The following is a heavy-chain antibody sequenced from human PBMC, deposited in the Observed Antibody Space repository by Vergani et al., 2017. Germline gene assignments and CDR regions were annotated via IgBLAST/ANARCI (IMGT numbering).Heavy chain of an antibody. J-gene: IGHJ5*02. CDR3: ARDRGYSSSWYGWFDP. V-gene: IGHV1-69*13. CDR2: IISIFGTA. CDR1: GGIFSSYA. Sequence: QVQLVQSGAEVKKPGSSVKVSCKASGGIFSSYAISWVRQAPGQGLEWMGRIISIFGTANYAQKFQGRVMITADESTTTAYMELSSLRSEDTAVYYCARDRGYSSSWYGWFDPWSQGTLVTVSS. D-gene: IGHD6-13*01.